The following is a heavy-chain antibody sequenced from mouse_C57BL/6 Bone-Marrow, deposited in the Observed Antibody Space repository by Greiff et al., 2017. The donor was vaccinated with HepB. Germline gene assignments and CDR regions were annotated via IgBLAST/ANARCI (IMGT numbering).Heavy chain of an antibody. V-gene: IGHV1-7*01. J-gene: IGHJ2*01. CDR2: INPSSGNT. Sequence: VQLKQSGAELAKPGASVKLSCKASGYTFTSYWMHWVKQRPGQGLEWIGKINPSSGNTNYNQKFKGKATLTADKSSSTAYMQLSSLTSEDSAVYFCARGVCWGRGTALTVSS. CDR3: ARGVC. CDR1: GYTFTSYW.